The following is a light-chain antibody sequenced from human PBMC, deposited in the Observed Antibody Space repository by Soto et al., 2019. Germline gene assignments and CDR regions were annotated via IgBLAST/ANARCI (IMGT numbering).Light chain of an antibody. CDR2: NVY. V-gene: IGLV2-14*03. Sequence: QSALTQPASVSGSPGQSITISCTGTSSDVGAYNFVSWHQQHPGKAPKLMIYNVYDRPSGISYRFSGSKSGNTASLTISGLQGEDEADYYCSSYTSSRAYVFGIGTKLTVL. CDR3: SSYTSSRAYV. CDR1: SSDVGAYNF. J-gene: IGLJ1*01.